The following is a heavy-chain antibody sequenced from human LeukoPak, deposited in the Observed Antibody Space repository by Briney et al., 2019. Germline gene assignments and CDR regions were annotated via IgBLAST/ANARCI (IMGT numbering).Heavy chain of an antibody. Sequence: SETLSLTCTVSGSISGYYWSWIRQPPGKGLEWIGYIYTSGSTNYNPSLESRVTISVDTSKNQFSLDLSSVTAAHTAVYYCARQKCTSTSCLTKNAFDIWGQGTMVTVSS. J-gene: IGHJ3*02. CDR2: IYTSGST. V-gene: IGHV4-4*09. CDR3: ARQKCTSTSCLTKNAFDI. CDR1: GSISGYY. D-gene: IGHD2-2*01.